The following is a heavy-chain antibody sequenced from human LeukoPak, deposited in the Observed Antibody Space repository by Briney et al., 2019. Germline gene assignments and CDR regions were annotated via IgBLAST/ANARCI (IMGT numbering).Heavy chain of an antibody. V-gene: IGHV3-15*01. D-gene: IGHD6-19*01. CDR2: IKSKTDGGTT. J-gene: IGHJ4*02. CDR3: ARAVAGAGEFDY. Sequence: PGGSLRLSCAASGFTFSNAWMSWVRQAPGKGLEWVGRIKSKTDGGTTDYAAPVKGRFTISRDDSKNTLYLQMNSLKTEDTAVYYCARAVAGAGEFDYWGQGTLVTVSS. CDR1: GFTFSNAW.